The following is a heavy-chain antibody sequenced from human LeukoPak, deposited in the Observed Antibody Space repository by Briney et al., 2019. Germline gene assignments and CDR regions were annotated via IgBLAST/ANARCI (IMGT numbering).Heavy chain of an antibody. CDR1: GFTFSRCA. CDR2: ISGSGGST. D-gene: IGHD1-26*01. CDR3: AKDYVGPLARFDY. V-gene: IGHV3-23*01. Sequence: GGSLRLSSADPGFTFSRCAMRWVRQAPGKGLEWVSAISGSGGSTYYADSVKGRFTISRDNSKNTLSLQMNSLRAEDTAVYYYAKDYVGPLARFDYWGQGTLVTVSS. J-gene: IGHJ4*02.